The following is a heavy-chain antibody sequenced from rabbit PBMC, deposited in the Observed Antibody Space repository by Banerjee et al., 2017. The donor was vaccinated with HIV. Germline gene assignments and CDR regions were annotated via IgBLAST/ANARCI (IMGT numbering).Heavy chain of an antibody. CDR3: ARDWTSSSGFAFDL. D-gene: IGHD1-1*01. J-gene: IGHJ4*01. CDR2: IDPVFGSI. CDR1: GFSFSNNY. V-gene: IGHV1S7*01. Sequence: QLEESGGGLVKPEGSLTLTCKASGFSFSNNYVMCWVRQAPGKGLEWIGYIDPVFGSIHYASWVNGRFTISDHNAQNTLYLQLNSLTAADTATYFCARDWTSSSGFAFDLWGPGTLVTVS.